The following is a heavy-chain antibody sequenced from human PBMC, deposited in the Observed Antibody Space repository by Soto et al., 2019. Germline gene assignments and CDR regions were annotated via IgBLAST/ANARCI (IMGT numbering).Heavy chain of an antibody. CDR1: GYSFTSYW. J-gene: IGHJ4*02. CDR2: IDPSDSYT. Sequence: GESLKISCKGSGYSFTSYWISWVRQMPGRGLEWMGRIDPSDSYTNYSPSFQGHVTISADKSISTAYLQWSSLKASDTAMYYCARHYYGSGSPASPLDYWGQGTLVTVSS. D-gene: IGHD3-10*01. CDR3: ARHYYGSGSPASPLDY. V-gene: IGHV5-10-1*01.